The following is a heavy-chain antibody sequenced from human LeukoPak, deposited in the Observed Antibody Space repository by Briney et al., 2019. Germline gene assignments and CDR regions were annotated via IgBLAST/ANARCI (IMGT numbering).Heavy chain of an antibody. J-gene: IGHJ3*02. D-gene: IGHD1-7*01. CDR2: ISAYKGNT. CDR3: ARRTNDAFDI. CDR1: GYTFNSYG. Sequence: ASVKVSCKASGYTFNSYGISWVRQAPGQGLEWMGWISAYKGNTNYAQKFQGRVTMTTDTSTSTAYMELRSLRSDDTAVYYCARRTNDAFDIWGQGTMVTVSS. V-gene: IGHV1-18*01.